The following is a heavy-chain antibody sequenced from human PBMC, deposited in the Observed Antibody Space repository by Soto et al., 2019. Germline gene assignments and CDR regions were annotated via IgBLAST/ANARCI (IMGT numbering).Heavy chain of an antibody. J-gene: IGHJ3*02. CDR3: THRAVYGSGGHDGFDI. CDR1: GFSLYTSGVG. V-gene: IGHV2-5*02. Sequence: QITLKESGPTLVKPRQTLTLTCTFSGFSLYTSGVGVGWIRQPPGKALEWLALIYWDDDKRYSPSLQNRLTITQDTSKNQVVLTMTNMDPVDTATYYCTHRAVYGSGGHDGFDIWGQGTMVTVSS. D-gene: IGHD3-10*01. CDR2: IYWDDDK.